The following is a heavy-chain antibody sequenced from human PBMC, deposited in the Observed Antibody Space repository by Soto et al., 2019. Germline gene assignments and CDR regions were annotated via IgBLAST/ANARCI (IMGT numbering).Heavy chain of an antibody. D-gene: IGHD5-12*01. V-gene: IGHV4-31*03. CDR1: GGSIRSGGYY. CDR3: ARDRLVATAGTARNYFGLDV. J-gene: IGHJ6*02. CDR2: IYYSGNT. Sequence: QVQLQESGPGLVKPSQTLSLTCTVSGGSIRSGGYYWSWVRQNPRKGLEWIGNIYYSGNTYYNPSLKSRLPISGDTAKNHCSLNLSSVTAAHTAAYYCARDRLVATAGTARNYFGLDVWGQGTTVTVS.